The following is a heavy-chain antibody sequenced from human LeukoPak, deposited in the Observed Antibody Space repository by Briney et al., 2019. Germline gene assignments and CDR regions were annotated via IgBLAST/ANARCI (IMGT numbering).Heavy chain of an antibody. CDR2: INHSGST. CDR3: ARGRPSTWYSSGWFIDY. D-gene: IGHD6-19*01. V-gene: IGHV4-34*01. Sequence: SETLSLTCAVYGGSFSGYYWSWLRQPPGKGLEWIGEINHSGSTNYNPSLKSRVTISVDTSKNQFSLKLSSVTAADTAVYYCARGRPSTWYSSGWFIDYWGQGTLVTVSS. CDR1: GGSFSGYY. J-gene: IGHJ4*02.